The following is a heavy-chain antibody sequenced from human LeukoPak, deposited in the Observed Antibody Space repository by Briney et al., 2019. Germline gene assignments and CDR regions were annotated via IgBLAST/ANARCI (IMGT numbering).Heavy chain of an antibody. CDR1: GFTFSSYA. D-gene: IGHD6-13*01. J-gene: IGHJ4*02. CDR3: GKRAAAGPFDY. V-gene: IGHV3-23*01. Sequence: GGSLRLSCAASGFTFSSYAMSWVRQAPGKGLEWVSTISSSGGSTYYADSVKGRFTISRDNSKNTLYLQMNSLRAEDTAVYYCGKRAAAGPFDYWGQGTLVTVSS. CDR2: ISSSGGST.